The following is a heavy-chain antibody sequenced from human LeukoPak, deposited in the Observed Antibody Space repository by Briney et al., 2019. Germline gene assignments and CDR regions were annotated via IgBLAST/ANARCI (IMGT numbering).Heavy chain of an antibody. CDR2: INHSGST. J-gene: IGHJ2*01. CDR1: GGSFSGYY. D-gene: IGHD4-17*01. Sequence: SETLSLTCAVYGGSFSGYYWSWIRQPPGKGLEWIGEINHSGSTNYNPSLKSRVTISVDTSKNQFSLKLSSVTAADTAVYYCARRIALYHGEYGWYFDLWGRGTLVTVSS. V-gene: IGHV4-34*01. CDR3: ARRIALYHGEYGWYFDL.